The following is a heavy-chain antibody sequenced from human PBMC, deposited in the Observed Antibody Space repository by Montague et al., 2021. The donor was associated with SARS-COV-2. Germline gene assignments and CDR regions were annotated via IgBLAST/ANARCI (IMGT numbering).Heavy chain of an antibody. Sequence: SVKVSCKVSGYRLTDLPMHWVRQAPGEGLEWMGGVDPEDGKTIYAQNFQGRLTIAEDTSADTAYMELSSLRSDDTAVYYCATSADWGSTGRFDFWGQGTLVTVSS. CDR1: GYRLTDLP. D-gene: IGHD7-27*01. CDR3: ATSADWGSTGRFDF. V-gene: IGHV1-24*01. J-gene: IGHJ4*02. CDR2: VDPEDGKT.